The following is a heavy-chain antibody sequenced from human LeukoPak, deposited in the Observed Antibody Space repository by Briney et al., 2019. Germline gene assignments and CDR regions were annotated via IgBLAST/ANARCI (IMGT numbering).Heavy chain of an antibody. CDR3: AQGVGTVTTSFDY. Sequence: SETLSLTCTVSGYSISSGYYWGWIRQPPGKGLEWVGSIYHSGGTYYNPSLKSRVTISVDTSKNQFSLRLSSVTAADTAVYYCAQGVGTVTTSFDYWGQGTLVTVSS. CDR2: IYHSGGT. CDR1: GYSISSGYY. V-gene: IGHV4-38-2*02. D-gene: IGHD4-17*01. J-gene: IGHJ4*02.